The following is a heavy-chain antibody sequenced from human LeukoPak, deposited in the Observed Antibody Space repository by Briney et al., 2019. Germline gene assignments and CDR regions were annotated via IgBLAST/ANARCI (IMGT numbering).Heavy chain of an antibody. J-gene: IGHJ4*02. V-gene: IGHV3-23*01. CDR3: ARSLVAALFDY. Sequence: GGSLRLSSAASGFTLSSYAMSWVRQAPGKGLEWVSAISGSGGSTYYADSVKGRFTISGDNSKNTLYLQMNSLRAEDTAVYYCARSLVAALFDYWGQGTLVTVSS. CDR2: ISGSGGST. D-gene: IGHD2-15*01. CDR1: GFTLSSYA.